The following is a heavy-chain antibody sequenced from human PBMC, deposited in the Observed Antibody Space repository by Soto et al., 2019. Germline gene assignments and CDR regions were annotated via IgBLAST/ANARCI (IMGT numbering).Heavy chain of an antibody. J-gene: IGHJ6*02. D-gene: IGHD3-3*01. CDR2: ISGSGGST. V-gene: IGHV3-23*01. Sequence: GSLRLSCAASGFTFSSYAMSWVRQAPGKGLEWVSAISGSGGSTYYADSVKGRFTISRDNSKNTLYLQMNSLRAEDTAVYYCAHTIFGVVIHYYYYYGMDVWGQGTTVTVSS. CDR3: AHTIFGVVIHYYYYYGMDV. CDR1: GFTFSSYA.